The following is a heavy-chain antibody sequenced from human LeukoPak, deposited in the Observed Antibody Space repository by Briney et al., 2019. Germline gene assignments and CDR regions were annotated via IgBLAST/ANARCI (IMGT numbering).Heavy chain of an antibody. D-gene: IGHD1-1*01. CDR3: ARVSWSPGTSYYYMHV. Sequence: SETLSLTCTVSGGSIRSYYWTWIRQPPGKGMEWVGYIYYSGSTNYKPSLKSQVPISVETSKNQFSLKLNQRAAADTAVHFFARVSWSPGTSYYYMHVWGKGTTVTVSS. CDR2: IYYSGST. V-gene: IGHV4-59*01. J-gene: IGHJ6*03. CDR1: GGSIRSYY.